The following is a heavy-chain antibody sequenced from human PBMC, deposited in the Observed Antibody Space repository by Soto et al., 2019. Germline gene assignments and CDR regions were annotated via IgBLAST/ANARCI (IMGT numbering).Heavy chain of an antibody. J-gene: IGHJ4*02. CDR1: GDSVSSNSAA. CDR3: ARVSSDYLAAARGLGFDY. CDR2: TYYRSKWYN. Sequence: QVQLQQSGPGLVKPSQTLSLTCAISGDSVSSNSAAWNWIRQSPSRGLEWLGRTYYRSKWYNDYAVSVKSQITINPDTSKNQFSLQLNSVTPEDTAVYYCARVSSDYLAAARGLGFDYWGQGTLVTVSS. D-gene: IGHD6-13*01. V-gene: IGHV6-1*01.